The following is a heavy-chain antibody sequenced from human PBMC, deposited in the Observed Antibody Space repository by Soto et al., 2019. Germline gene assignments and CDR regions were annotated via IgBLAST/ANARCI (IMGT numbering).Heavy chain of an antibody. CDR3: ARLGGYYDILTGYYYYGMDV. CDR2: IYPGDSDT. V-gene: IGHV5-51*01. D-gene: IGHD3-9*01. Sequence: PGESLKISCKGSGYSFTNYWIGWVRQIPGKGLEWMGIIYPGDSDTRYSPSFQGQVTISADKSISTAYLQWSSLKASDTAMYYCARLGGYYDILTGYYYYGMDVWGQGTTVTVSS. CDR1: GYSFTNYW. J-gene: IGHJ6*02.